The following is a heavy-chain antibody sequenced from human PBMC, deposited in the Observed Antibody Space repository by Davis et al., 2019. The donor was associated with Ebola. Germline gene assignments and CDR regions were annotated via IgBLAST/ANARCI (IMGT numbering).Heavy chain of an antibody. D-gene: IGHD2-2*02. CDR3: ARDDLGYCSSTSCYRANNWFDP. CDR2: INPSGGST. Sequence: ASVKVSCKASGYTFTSYYMHWVRQAPGQGLEWMGIINPSGGSTSYAQKFQGRVTMTRDTSTSTVYMELSSLRSEDTAVYYCARDDLGYCSSTSCYRANNWFDPWGQGTLVTVSS. CDR1: GYTFTSYY. J-gene: IGHJ5*02. V-gene: IGHV1-46*01.